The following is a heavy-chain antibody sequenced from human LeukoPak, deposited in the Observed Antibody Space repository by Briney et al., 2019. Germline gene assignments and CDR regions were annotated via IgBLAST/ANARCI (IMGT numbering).Heavy chain of an antibody. CDR3: TTDAVTTTQIDY. D-gene: IGHD4-11*01. V-gene: IGHV3-15*01. CDR2: IKSKTDGGRT. J-gene: IGHJ4*02. Sequence: GGTLRLSCGASGFTFTNAWMSSVRQAPGKGLEWVGRIKSKTDGGRTDYAAPVKGRFTISRDDSENTLYLQMNRLKTEDTAVHYCTTDAVTTTQIDYWGQGTLVTVSS. CDR1: GFTFTNAW.